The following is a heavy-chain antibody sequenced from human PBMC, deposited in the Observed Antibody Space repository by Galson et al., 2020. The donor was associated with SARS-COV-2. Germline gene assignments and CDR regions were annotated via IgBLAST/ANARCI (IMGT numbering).Heavy chain of an antibody. D-gene: IGHD1-7*01. Sequence: KGLEWMGRIDPSDSYTNYSPSFQGHVTISADKSISTAYLQWSSLKASDTAMYYCARHLDLGLHYYMDVWGKGTTVTVSS. CDR3: ARHLDLGLHYYMDV. V-gene: IGHV5-10-1*01. CDR2: IDPSDSYT. J-gene: IGHJ6*03.